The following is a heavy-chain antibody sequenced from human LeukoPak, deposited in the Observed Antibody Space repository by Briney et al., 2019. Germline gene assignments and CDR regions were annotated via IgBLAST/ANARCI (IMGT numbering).Heavy chain of an antibody. CDR2: IRYDGRNK. J-gene: IGHJ4*02. V-gene: IGHV3-30*02. CDR1: GFTFSSYG. CDR3: AKDPRVGVPAIDY. Sequence: TGGSLRLSCAASGFTFSSYGMHWVRQAPGKGLEWVAFIRYDGRNKYYADSVKGRFTISRDNSKNTLYLQMNSLRAEDTAVYYCAKDPRVGVPAIDYWGQGTLVTVSS. D-gene: IGHD3-16*01.